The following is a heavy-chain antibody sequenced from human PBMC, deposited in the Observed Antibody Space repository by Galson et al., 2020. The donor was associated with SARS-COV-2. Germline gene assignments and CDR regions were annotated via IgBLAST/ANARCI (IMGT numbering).Heavy chain of an antibody. CDR1: GGSISSGRFY. J-gene: IGHJ4*02. V-gene: IGHV4-61*02. Sequence: SETLSLTCTVSGGSISSGRFYWSWIRQPAGQRLDRIGRIHYSGYTNNTPSLRSPITLPDDTSKNQFSLLLSSVTAADTAVYYCARETGYWDSSGYFEGNYYFDYWGQGTLVTVSS. CDR3: ARETGYWDSSGYFEGNYYFDY. CDR2: IHYSGYT. D-gene: IGHD3-22*01.